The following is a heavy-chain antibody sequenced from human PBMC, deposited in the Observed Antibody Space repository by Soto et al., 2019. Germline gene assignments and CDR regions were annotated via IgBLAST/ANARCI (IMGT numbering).Heavy chain of an antibody. CDR1: GFTFSSYW. CDR3: ARIASAGRGWDV. Sequence: EVQLVESGGGLVQPGGSLRLSCAASGFTFSSYWMSWVRQAPGKGLEWVGNIKQDGSEKNYVDFVEGRFTISRDNAENSLYLQMNSLRAEDTAVYYCARIASAGRGWDVWGQGTTVVVSS. CDR2: IKQDGSEK. V-gene: IGHV3-7*01. D-gene: IGHD6-13*01. J-gene: IGHJ6*02.